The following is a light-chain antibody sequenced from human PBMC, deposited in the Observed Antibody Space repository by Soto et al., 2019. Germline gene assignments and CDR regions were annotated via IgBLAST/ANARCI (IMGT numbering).Light chain of an antibody. CDR3: QQYGSSPLT. J-gene: IGKJ1*01. Sequence: DIVLTQSPGTLSLSPGERATLSCRASQSIGSIYLAWYQQKPGQAPRLLIHGASNRASGIPDRFSGSGSGTDFTLTISRLEPEEFAVYYCQQYGSSPLTFVQGTKVEIK. CDR1: QSIGSIY. CDR2: GAS. V-gene: IGKV3-20*01.